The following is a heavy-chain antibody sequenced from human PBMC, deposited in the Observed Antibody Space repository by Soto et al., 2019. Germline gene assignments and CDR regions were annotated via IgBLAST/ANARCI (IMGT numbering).Heavy chain of an antibody. CDR2: INPSGGST. V-gene: IGHV1-46*01. CDR1: GYTFTSYY. Sequence: QVQLVQSGAEVKKPGASVKVSCKASGYTFTSYYMHWVRQAPGQGLEWMGIINPSGGSTNYAQKYQGGGTMTEETFTSTVYMELSSLRSEDTAVYYCARVDYWGQGTLVNVSS. J-gene: IGHJ4*02. CDR3: ARVDY.